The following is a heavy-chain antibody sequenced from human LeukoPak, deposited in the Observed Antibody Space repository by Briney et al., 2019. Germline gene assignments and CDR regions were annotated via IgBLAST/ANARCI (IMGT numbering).Heavy chain of an antibody. CDR2: IYHSGST. D-gene: IGHD5-12*01. CDR3: ARVGVGYSGYDPFDY. V-gene: IGHV4-4*02. Sequence: PSETLSLTCAVSGGSISSSNWWSWVRQPPGKGLEWIGEIYHSGSTNYNPSLKSRVTISVDKSKNQFSLKLSSVTAADTAVYYCARVGVGYSGYDPFDYWGQGTLVTVSS. J-gene: IGHJ4*02. CDR1: GGSISSSNW.